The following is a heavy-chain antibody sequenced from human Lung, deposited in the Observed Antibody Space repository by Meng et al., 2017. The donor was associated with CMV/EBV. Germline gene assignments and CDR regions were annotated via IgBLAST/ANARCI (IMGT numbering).Heavy chain of an antibody. Sequence: GSLRLXCTVSGGSVSSGSYYWSWIRQPPGKGLEWIGYIYYSGSTNYNPSLKSRVTISVDTSKNQFSLKLSSVTAADTAVYYCAREVRYSGGWYLGEIGYYYYGMDVWXQRTTVTVSS. CDR1: GGSVSSGSYY. J-gene: IGHJ6*01. D-gene: IGHD6-19*01. CDR2: IYYSGST. CDR3: AREVRYSGGWYLGEIGYYYYGMDV. V-gene: IGHV4-61*01.